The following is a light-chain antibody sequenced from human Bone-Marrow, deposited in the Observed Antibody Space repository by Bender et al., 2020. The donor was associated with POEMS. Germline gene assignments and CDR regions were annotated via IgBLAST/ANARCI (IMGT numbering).Light chain of an antibody. CDR2: EVS. Sequence: HSALTQPASVSGSPGQSITISCTGTSSDIGSYNLVSWYQQHPVKAPKLMIYEVSERPSGVSNRFSGSKSGNTASLTISGLQAEDEADYYCCSYAGSHVVFGGGTKLTVL. CDR1: SSDIGSYNL. V-gene: IGLV2-23*02. J-gene: IGLJ2*01. CDR3: CSYAGSHVV.